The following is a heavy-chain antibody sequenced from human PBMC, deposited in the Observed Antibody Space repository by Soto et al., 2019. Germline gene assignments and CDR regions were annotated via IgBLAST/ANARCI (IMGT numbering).Heavy chain of an antibody. CDR2: ISYDGSNK. D-gene: IGHD6-19*01. CDR1: GFTFSSYA. V-gene: IGHV3-30-3*01. J-gene: IGHJ4*02. CDR3: ARDQVAGTYYFDY. Sequence: QVQLVESGGGVVQPGRSLRLPCAASGFTFSSYAMHWVRQAPGKGLEWVAVISYDGSNKYYADSVKGRFTISRDNSKNTLYLQMNSLRAEDTAVYYCARDQVAGTYYFDYWGQGTLVTVSS.